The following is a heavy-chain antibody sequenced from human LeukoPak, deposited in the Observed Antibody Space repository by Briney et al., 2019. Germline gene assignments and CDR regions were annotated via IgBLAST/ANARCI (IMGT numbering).Heavy chain of an antibody. V-gene: IGHV1-2*02. Sequence: ASVKVSCKASGYTFTGYYMHWVRQAPGQGLEWMGWINPNSGGTNYAQKIQGRVTMTRDTSISTAYMELSRLRSDGTAVYYCARVMAGSSSLLNYWGQGTLVTVSS. CDR1: GYTFTGYY. CDR3: ARVMAGSSSLLNY. J-gene: IGHJ4*02. D-gene: IGHD6-13*01. CDR2: INPNSGGT.